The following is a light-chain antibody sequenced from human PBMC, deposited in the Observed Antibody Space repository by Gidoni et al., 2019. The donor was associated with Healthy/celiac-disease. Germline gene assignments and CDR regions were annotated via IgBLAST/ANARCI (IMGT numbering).Light chain of an antibody. V-gene: IGLV1-40*01. Sequence: QSVLTQPPSVSGDPGQRVTSSCTGSSSNIGAGYDVHWYQQLPGTAPKLLIYGNSNRPSGVPDRFSGSKSGTSASLAITGLQAEDEADYYCQSYDSSLSGSEVFGGGTKLTVL. CDR1: SSNIGAGYD. CDR2: GNS. CDR3: QSYDSSLSGSEV. J-gene: IGLJ3*02.